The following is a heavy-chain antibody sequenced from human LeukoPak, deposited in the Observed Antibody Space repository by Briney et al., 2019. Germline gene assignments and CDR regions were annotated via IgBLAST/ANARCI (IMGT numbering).Heavy chain of an antibody. V-gene: IGHV3-64*01. D-gene: IGHD6-6*01. Sequence: GGSLRLSCAASGFTFSNAWMSWVRQAPGKGLEYVSAISSNGGSTYYANSVKGRFTISRDNSKNTLYLQMGSLRAEDMAVYYCARNQGLSIAARPDYYYYMDVWGKGTTVTVSS. CDR2: ISSNGGST. CDR1: GFTFSNAW. CDR3: ARNQGLSIAARPDYYYYMDV. J-gene: IGHJ6*03.